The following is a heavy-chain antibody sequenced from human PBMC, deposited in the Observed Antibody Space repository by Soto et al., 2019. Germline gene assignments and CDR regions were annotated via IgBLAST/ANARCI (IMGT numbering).Heavy chain of an antibody. Sequence: EVQLVESGGGLVQPGGSLRLSCAASGFTFSSYSMNWVRQAPGKGLEWVSYISSSSSTIYYADSVKGRFTISRDNAKNSLYLQMNSKIAEHTAVYYCARDLNYGLFDSWGQGNLVTVSS. CDR1: GFTFSSYS. CDR2: ISSSSSTI. V-gene: IGHV3-48*01. J-gene: IGHJ4*02. D-gene: IGHD4-17*01. CDR3: ARDLNYGLFDS.